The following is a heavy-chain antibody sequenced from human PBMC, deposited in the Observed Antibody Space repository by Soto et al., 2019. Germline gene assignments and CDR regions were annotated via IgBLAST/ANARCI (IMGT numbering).Heavy chain of an antibody. CDR2: ISSSSSTI. V-gene: IGHV3-48*01. J-gene: IGHJ4*02. Sequence: GGSLRLSCAASGFTFSSYSMNWVRQAPGKGLEWVSYISSSSSTIYYADSVKGRFTISRDNSNNMLYLQMNSLRAEDTAIYYCAKGSADSRPYYFDYWGQGTLVTVSS. CDR3: AKGSADSRPYYFDY. CDR1: GFTFSSYS. D-gene: IGHD3-22*01.